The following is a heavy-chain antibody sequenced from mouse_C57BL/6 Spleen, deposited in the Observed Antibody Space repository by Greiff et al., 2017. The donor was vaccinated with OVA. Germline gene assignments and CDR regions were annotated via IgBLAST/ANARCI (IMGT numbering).Heavy chain of an antibody. CDR1: GYAFSSSW. V-gene: IGHV1-82*01. CDR3: AREYYGSSSMDY. Sequence: QVQLKESGPELVKPGASVKISCKASGYAFSSSWMNWVKQRPGKGLEWIGRIYPGDGDTNYNGKFKGKATLTADKSSSTAYMQLSSLTSEDSAVYFCAREYYGSSSMDYWGQGTSVTVSS. D-gene: IGHD1-1*01. J-gene: IGHJ4*01. CDR2: IYPGDGDT.